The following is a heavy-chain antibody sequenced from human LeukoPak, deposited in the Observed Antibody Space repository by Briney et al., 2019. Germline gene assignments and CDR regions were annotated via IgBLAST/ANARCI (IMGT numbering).Heavy chain of an antibody. V-gene: IGHV3-7*03. D-gene: IGHD3-10*01. CDR2: IKQDGSEK. CDR1: GFTFSSYW. J-gene: IGHJ4*02. Sequence: GGSLRLSCAASGFTFSSYWMSWVRQAPGKGLEWVANIKQDGSEKYYVDSVKGRFTISRDNSKNTLYLQMNSLRAEDTAVYYCAESLWVWSLGAFYWGQGTLVTVSS. CDR3: AESLWVWSLGAFY.